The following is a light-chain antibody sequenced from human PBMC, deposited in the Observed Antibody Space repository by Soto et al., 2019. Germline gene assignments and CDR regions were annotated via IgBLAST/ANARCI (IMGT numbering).Light chain of an antibody. CDR1: QSVAKSY. J-gene: IGKJ4*01. CDR2: DAS. CDR3: QRYADSSLT. V-gene: IGKV3-20*01. Sequence: ETVLTQSPGTVSLSPGESATLSCRASQSVAKSYLAWFQHKPGQAPRLLIHDASSRATGIPDRFSGSGSGTDFTLTVSSREPEYFSVYTSQRYADSSLTFGGGTKVDIK.